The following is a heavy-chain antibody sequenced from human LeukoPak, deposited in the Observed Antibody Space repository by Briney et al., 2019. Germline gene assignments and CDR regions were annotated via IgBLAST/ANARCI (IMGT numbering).Heavy chain of an antibody. J-gene: IGHJ4*02. CDR3: AKGSSIAAAGTYFDY. V-gene: IGHV3-21*04. Sequence: GGSLRLSCAASGFTFSSYSMNWVRQAPGKGLEWVSSISSSSSYIYYADSVKGRFTISRDNAKNSLYLQMNSLRAEDTAVYYCAKGSSIAAAGTYFDYWGQGTLVTVSS. CDR2: ISSSSSYI. D-gene: IGHD6-13*01. CDR1: GFTFSSYS.